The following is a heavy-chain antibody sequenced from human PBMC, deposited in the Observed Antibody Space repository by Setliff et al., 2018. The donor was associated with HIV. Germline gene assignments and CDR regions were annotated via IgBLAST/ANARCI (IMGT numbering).Heavy chain of an antibody. J-gene: IGHJ5*02. CDR3: ARVFPHPYGNSWFDT. Sequence: LSLTCSVSGGSIGSHYWSWIRQPPGKGLEWIGYIYNSGNYNPSLKSRVIMAVDTSKNEFSLKLSSVTAADTAVYYCARVFPHPYGNSWFDTWGQGILVPVSS. V-gene: IGHV4-59*11. CDR2: IYNSG. D-gene: IGHD3-16*01. CDR1: GGSIGSHY.